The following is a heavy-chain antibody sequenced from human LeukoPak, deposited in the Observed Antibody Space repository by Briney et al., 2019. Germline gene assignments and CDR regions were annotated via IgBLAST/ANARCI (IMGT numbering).Heavy chain of an antibody. J-gene: IGHJ4*02. CDR1: GYTFTSYD. Sequence: ASVKVSCKPSGYTFTSYDINWLRQPTRQGREWVGWMNPNSGNTGSAQKFQGRVSMTRDTSISTAYMELSSLRSEDTAIYYCGRAAGDLDYWGQGTLVTVSS. CDR3: GRAAGDLDY. CDR2: MNPNSGNT. V-gene: IGHV1-8*01.